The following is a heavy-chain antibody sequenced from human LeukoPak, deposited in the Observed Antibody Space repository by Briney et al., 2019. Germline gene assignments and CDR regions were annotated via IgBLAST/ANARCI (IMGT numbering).Heavy chain of an antibody. Sequence: PGGSLRLSCAASGFTFSSYSMNWVRQAPGKGLEWVSSISSSSSYIYYADSVKGRFTISRDNAKNSLYLQMNSLRAEDTAVYCCASTIAAAGLYEGYFDYWGQGTLVTVSS. V-gene: IGHV3-21*01. CDR2: ISSSSSYI. D-gene: IGHD6-13*01. J-gene: IGHJ4*02. CDR3: ASTIAAAGLYEGYFDY. CDR1: GFTFSSYS.